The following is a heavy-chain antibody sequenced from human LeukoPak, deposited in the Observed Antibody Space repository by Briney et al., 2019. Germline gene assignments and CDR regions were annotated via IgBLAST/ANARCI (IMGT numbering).Heavy chain of an antibody. Sequence: GGSLRLSCAATGFTFSSYAMHWVRQAPGKGLEWVAVISYDGSNKYYADSVKGRFTISRDNSKNTLYLQMNSLRAEDTAVYYCARDLAIVVVIADYGMDVWGQGTTVTVSS. J-gene: IGHJ6*02. V-gene: IGHV3-30-3*01. CDR2: ISYDGSNK. CDR1: GFTFSSYA. D-gene: IGHD3-22*01. CDR3: ARDLAIVVVIADYGMDV.